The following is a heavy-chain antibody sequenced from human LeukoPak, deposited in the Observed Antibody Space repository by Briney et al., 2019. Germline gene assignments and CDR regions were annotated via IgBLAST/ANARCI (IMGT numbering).Heavy chain of an antibody. CDR3: ARDGDGDYVSDY. J-gene: IGHJ4*02. Sequence: GGSLRLSCAASGFTFSSYSMNWVRQAPGKGLEWVSSTSSSSSYIYYADSVKGRFTISRDNAKNSLYLQMNSLRAEDTAVYYCARDGDGDYVSDYWGQGTLVTVSS. D-gene: IGHD4-17*01. V-gene: IGHV3-21*01. CDR1: GFTFSSYS. CDR2: TSSSSSYI.